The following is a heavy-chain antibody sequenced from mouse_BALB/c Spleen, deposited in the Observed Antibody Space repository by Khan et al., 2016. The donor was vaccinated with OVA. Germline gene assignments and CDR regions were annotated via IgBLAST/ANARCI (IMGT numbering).Heavy chain of an antibody. D-gene: IGHD2-14*01. J-gene: IGHJ3*01. CDR2: IIPSNDYT. CDR1: GYTFTTYT. Sequence: QVQLKESGAELARPGASVKMSCKASGYTFTTYTIHWVKQRPGQGLEWIGYIIPSNDYTNYNQKFKDRATLTADKSSSTAYMQLSSLTSEDSAVYYCVRERAYYRSDGWFAYWGQGTLVTVSA. CDR3: VRERAYYRSDGWFAY. V-gene: IGHV1-4*01.